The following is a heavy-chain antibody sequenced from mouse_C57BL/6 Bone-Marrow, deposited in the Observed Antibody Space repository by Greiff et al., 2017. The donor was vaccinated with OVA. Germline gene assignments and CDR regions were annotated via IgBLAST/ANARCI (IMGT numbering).Heavy chain of an antibody. CDR2: ISNGGGST. V-gene: IGHV5-12*01. CDR3: ARHGIYDGYWGYFDY. CDR1: GFTFSDYY. Sequence: EVMLVESGGGLVQPGGSLKLSCAASGFTFSDYYMYWVRQTPEKRLEWVAYISNGGGSTYYPDTVKGRFTISRDNAKNTLYLQMSRLKSEDTAMYYCARHGIYDGYWGYFDYWGQGTTLTVSS. D-gene: IGHD2-3*01. J-gene: IGHJ2*01.